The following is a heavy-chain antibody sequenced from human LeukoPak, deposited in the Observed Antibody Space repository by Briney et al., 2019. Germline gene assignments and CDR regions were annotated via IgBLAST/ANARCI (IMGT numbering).Heavy chain of an antibody. V-gene: IGHV4-30-4*01. D-gene: IGHD5-18*01. Sequence: PSQTLSLTCTVSGGSISSGDYYWSWIRQPPGEGLEWIGYIYYSGSTYYNPSLKSRVTISVDTSKNQFSLKLSSVTAADTAVYYCARVGYSYGYVDYWGQGTLVTVSS. CDR3: ARVGYSYGYVDY. J-gene: IGHJ4*02. CDR2: IYYSGST. CDR1: GGSISSGDYY.